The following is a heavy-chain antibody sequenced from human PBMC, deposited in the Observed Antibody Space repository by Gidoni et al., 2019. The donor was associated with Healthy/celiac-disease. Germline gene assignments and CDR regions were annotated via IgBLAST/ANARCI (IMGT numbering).Heavy chain of an antibody. D-gene: IGHD5-18*01. J-gene: IGHJ4*02. CDR1: GYTFTSYY. CDR3: ARGSSYSYGLAAYFDY. CDR2: INPIGGST. Sequence: QVQLVQSGAEVKTPGASVKVSCKASGYTFTSYYMHWVRPAPGQGLEWKGKINPIGGSTSYAQKSQGRVTMTRDTSTSTVYMELSSLRSEDTAVYYCARGSSYSYGLAAYFDYWGQGTLVTVSS. V-gene: IGHV1-46*01.